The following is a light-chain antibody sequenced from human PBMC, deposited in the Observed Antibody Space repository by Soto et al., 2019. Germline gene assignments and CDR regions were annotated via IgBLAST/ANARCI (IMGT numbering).Light chain of an antibody. CDR3: LQTTSFPWT. CDR1: QGIGNW. V-gene: IGKV1-12*01. J-gene: IGKJ1*01. Sequence: DIQMTQSPSSVSASVGDSVTITCRASQGIGNWLAWYQQRPGKAPKLLIYASSTLQSGVPSRFSGSGSATDFALTISSLQPEDCATYWCLQTTSFPWTFGQGTKVEI. CDR2: ASS.